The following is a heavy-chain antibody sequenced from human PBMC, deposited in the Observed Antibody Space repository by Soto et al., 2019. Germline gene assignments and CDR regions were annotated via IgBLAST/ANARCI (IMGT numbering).Heavy chain of an antibody. V-gene: IGHV4-34*01. D-gene: IGHD2-2*01. Sequence: SETLSLTCAVYGGSFSGYYWSWIRQPPGKGLEWIGEINHSGSTNYNPSLKSRVTISVDTSRNQFSLMLSSVTAADTAVYYCARGVDIVVVPAAIGVGSSNYYMDVWGKGTTVTVSS. CDR3: ARGVDIVVVPAAIGVGSSNYYMDV. CDR2: INHSGST. CDR1: GGSFSGYY. J-gene: IGHJ6*03.